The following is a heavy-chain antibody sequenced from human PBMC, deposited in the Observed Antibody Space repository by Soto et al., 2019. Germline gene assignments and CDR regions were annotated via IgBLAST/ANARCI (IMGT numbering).Heavy chain of an antibody. CDR1: GYTFMYYG. CDR2: ISPYNGDT. V-gene: IGHV1-18*01. CDR3: ARDQSDNWFDP. Sequence: QVQLVQSGSEVKKPGASVKVSCKASGYTFMYYGISWVRQAPGQGLEWMGWISPYNGDTNYAQRLQDRVTMTTDTSTSTAYMERRSLRSDDTAVYYCARDQSDNWFDPWGQGTLVTVSS. J-gene: IGHJ5*02.